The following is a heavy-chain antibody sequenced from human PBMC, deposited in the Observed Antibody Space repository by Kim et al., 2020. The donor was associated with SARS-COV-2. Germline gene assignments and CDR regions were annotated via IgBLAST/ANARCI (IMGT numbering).Heavy chain of an antibody. V-gene: IGHV3-53*01. J-gene: IGHJ4*02. Sequence: GGSLRLSCVVSTFTVGSNYMIWVRQAPGRGLEWVSIIDGAGNKYYADSVEGRLTVSRKSSKNTLHQQMNSLRPEDTAVDYCARPTSASYYWGFDSWGQET. CDR2: IDGAGNK. D-gene: IGHD3-10*01. CDR3: ARPTSASYYWGFDS. CDR1: TFTVGSNY.